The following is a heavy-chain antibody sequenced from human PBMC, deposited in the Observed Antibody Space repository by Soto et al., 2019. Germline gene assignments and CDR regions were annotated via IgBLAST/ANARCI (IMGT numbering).Heavy chain of an antibody. CDR2: ISGSGGST. CDR3: AKAEGFGELLDYYYYMDV. J-gene: IGHJ6*03. Sequence: GGSLRLSCAASGFTFSSYAMSWVRQAPGKGLEWVSAISGSGGSTYYADSVKGRFTISRDNSKNTLYLQMNSLRAEDTAVYYCAKAEGFGELLDYYYYMDVWGKGTTVTVSS. D-gene: IGHD3-10*01. CDR1: GFTFSSYA. V-gene: IGHV3-23*01.